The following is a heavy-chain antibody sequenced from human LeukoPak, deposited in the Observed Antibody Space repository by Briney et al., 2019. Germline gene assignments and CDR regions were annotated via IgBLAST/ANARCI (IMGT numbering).Heavy chain of an antibody. V-gene: IGHV4-34*01. CDR3: ARGSYGSDRMGAFDI. CDR2: IYHSGST. D-gene: IGHD3-10*01. CDR1: GGSFSGYY. Sequence: SETLSLTCAVYGGSFSGYYWSWIRQPPGKGLEWIGYIYHSGSTYYNPSLKSRVTISVDRSKNQFSLKLSSVTAADTAVYYCARGSYGSDRMGAFDIWGQGTMVTVSS. J-gene: IGHJ3*02.